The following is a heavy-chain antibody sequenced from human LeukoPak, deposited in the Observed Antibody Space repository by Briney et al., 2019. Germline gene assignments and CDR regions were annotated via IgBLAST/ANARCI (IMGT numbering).Heavy chain of an antibody. D-gene: IGHD6-19*01. CDR1: GFSFSSYW. V-gene: IGHV3-7*01. CDR3: ARASAVAGTRDY. J-gene: IGHJ4*02. CDR2: IKQDGSDK. Sequence: GGSLRLSCTTSGFSFSSYWMSWVRQAPGKGLEWVANIKQDGSDKYYVDSVKGRFTISRDNAKNSLYLQMNSLRAEDSALYYCARASAVAGTRDYWGQGTLVTVSS.